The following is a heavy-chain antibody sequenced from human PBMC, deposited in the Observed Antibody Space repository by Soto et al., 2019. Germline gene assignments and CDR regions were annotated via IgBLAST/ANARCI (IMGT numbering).Heavy chain of an antibody. CDR3: AHRRAAASLDY. CDR1: GFSLSTSGMG. Sequence: QITLKESGPTLVKPTQTLTLTCTFSGFSLSTSGMGVGWIRPPPGKALECLALIYWDDDKHYSPSLESRLTITKDTSKNQVVLTMTNMDPVDTATYYCAHRRAAASLDYWGQGTLVTVSS. J-gene: IGHJ4*02. CDR2: IYWDDDK. V-gene: IGHV2-5*02. D-gene: IGHD6-13*01.